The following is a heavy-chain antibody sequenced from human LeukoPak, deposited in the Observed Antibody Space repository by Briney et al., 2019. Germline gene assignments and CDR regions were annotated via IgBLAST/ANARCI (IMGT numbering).Heavy chain of an antibody. CDR1: GFTFSSYA. V-gene: IGHV3-23*01. J-gene: IGHJ5*02. Sequence: GGSLRLSCTASGFTFSSYAMTWVRQAPGEGLECVSVISGIGTTTYYADSVKGRFTISRDNSKNTLFLQMNSLRVEDTATYYCTKKRTTSVTDWFDPWGQETLVTVSS. D-gene: IGHD4-17*01. CDR3: TKKRTTSVTDWFDP. CDR2: ISGIGTTT.